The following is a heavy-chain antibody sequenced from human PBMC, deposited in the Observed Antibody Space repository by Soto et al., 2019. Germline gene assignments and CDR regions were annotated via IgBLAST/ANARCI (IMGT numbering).Heavy chain of an antibody. D-gene: IGHD3-10*01. CDR3: ASEVRGAPHY. J-gene: IGHJ4*02. V-gene: IGHV4-30-2*01. CDR2: IYHSGST. CDR1: GGSISSGGYP. Sequence: SETLSLTCAVSGGSISSGGYPWSWIRQPPGKGLEWIGYIYHSGSTYYNPSLKSRVTISVDRSKNQFSLKLSSVTAADTAVYYCASEVRGAPHYWGQGILVTVSS.